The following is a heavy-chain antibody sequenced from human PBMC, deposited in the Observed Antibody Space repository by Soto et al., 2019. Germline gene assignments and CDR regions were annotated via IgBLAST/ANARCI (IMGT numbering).Heavy chain of an antibody. D-gene: IGHD3-22*01. J-gene: IGHJ3*02. V-gene: IGHV4-30-4*01. Sequence: QVHLQESGPGLVEPSQTLSLTCTVSGDSISSGDYYWSWIRQSPDKGLVWIGYTYHSGRTYYKPSLKIRVTISADTSKNQFSLKLSSVTAADTAVYYCARRHYYDSSGYADALDIWGQGTSVTVSS. CDR1: GDSISSGDYY. CDR3: ARRHYYDSSGYADALDI. CDR2: TYHSGRT.